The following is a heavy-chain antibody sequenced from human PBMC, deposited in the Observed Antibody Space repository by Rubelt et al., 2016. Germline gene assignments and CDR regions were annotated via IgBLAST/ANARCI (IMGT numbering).Heavy chain of an antibody. V-gene: IGHV3-53*01. D-gene: IGHD6-19*01. Sequence: EVQLVESGGGLIQPGGSLRLSCAASGFTVSDTYMSWVRQTSGKGLEWVSVIYGGGEIYYADSVKGRFTISRDNSKNTLFLHMNSRRVDDTAVYYCATDVGTYEQWRGFDYWGQGTLVTVS. CDR2: IYGGGEI. CDR3: ATDVGTYEQWRGFDY. CDR1: GFTVSDTY. J-gene: IGHJ4*02.